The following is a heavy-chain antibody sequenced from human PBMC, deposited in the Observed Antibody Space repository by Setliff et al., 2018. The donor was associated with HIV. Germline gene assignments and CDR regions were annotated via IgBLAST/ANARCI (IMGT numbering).Heavy chain of an antibody. V-gene: IGHV4-34*12. CDR3: VRQADCGGDCVLGY. J-gene: IGHJ4*02. Sequence: PSETLSLTCDVFGGSFSGYYWSWIRQPPGKGLEWIGEIIPSGSTNYNPSLKSRVTMSIDTSKSQFSLKLSSVTAADTAVYYCVRQADCGGDCVLGYWGQGTLVSVSS. D-gene: IGHD2-21*02. CDR1: GGSFSGYY. CDR2: IIPSGST.